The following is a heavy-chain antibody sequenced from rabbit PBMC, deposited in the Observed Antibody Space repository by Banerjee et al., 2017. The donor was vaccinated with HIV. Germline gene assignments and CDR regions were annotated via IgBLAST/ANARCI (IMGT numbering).Heavy chain of an antibody. J-gene: IGHJ4*01. CDR2: IYTGSGST. CDR3: ARAGGFENYFNL. CDR1: GSDISSYS. D-gene: IGHD1-1*01. V-gene: IGHV1S45*01. Sequence: QEQLEESGGDLVKPEGSLTLTCTASGSDISSYSMCWVRQAPGKGLELIACIYTGSGSTWYASWAKGRFTISKTSSTTVTLQMTSLTAADTATYFCARAGGFENYFNLWGPGTLVT.